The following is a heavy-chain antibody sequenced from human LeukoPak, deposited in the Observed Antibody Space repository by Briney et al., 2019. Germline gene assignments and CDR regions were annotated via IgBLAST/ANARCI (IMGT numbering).Heavy chain of an antibody. Sequence: SETLSLTCTVSGGSISSSSYYWGWIRQPPGKGLEWIGSIYYSGSTYYNPSLKSRVTISVDTSKNQFSLKLSSVTAADTAVYYCARGMHDYGDYALPNWGQGTLVTVSS. V-gene: IGHV4-39*07. CDR3: ARGMHDYGDYALPN. CDR2: IYYSGST. CDR1: GGSISSSSYY. J-gene: IGHJ4*02. D-gene: IGHD4-17*01.